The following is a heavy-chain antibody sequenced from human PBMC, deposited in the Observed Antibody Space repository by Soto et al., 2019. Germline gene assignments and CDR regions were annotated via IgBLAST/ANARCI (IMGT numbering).Heavy chain of an antibody. J-gene: IGHJ4*02. Sequence: EVQLVESGGGLVQPGGSLRLSCAASGFTFSDHYMDWVRQAPGKGLEWVGRTRNKANSYTTEYAASVKGRFTISRDDSKNSLYLQMNSLKTEDTAVYYGARGIATVKVYYFDYWGQGTLVTVSS. CDR2: TRNKANSYTT. D-gene: IGHD4-17*01. CDR1: GFTFSDHY. CDR3: ARGIATVKVYYFDY. V-gene: IGHV3-72*01.